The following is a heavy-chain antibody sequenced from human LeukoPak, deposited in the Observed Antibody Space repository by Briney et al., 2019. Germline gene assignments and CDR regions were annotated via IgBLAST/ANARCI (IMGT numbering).Heavy chain of an antibody. V-gene: IGHV3-21*01. CDR2: ISSSSDYI. J-gene: IGHJ3*02. D-gene: IGHD6-13*01. Sequence: GGSLRLSCAASGFTFSSYGMHWVRQAPGKGLEWVSSISSSSDYIYYADSMKGRFTISRDNPKNSLYLQMNSLRAEDTAVYYCARVEGLYTSSWYQSAFDIWGQGTMVTVSS. CDR1: GFTFSSYG. CDR3: ARVEGLYTSSWYQSAFDI.